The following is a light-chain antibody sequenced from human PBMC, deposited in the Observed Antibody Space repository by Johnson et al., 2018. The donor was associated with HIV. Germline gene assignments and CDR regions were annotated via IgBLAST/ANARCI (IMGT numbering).Light chain of an antibody. J-gene: IGLJ1*01. CDR3: GTWDSSLLTYG. CDR2: DNN. V-gene: IGLV1-51*01. Sequence: QSVLTQPPSVSAAPGQKVTISCSGSNSNIGNNYVSWYQQVPGTAPKLLIYDNNKRPSGIPDRFSGFKSGTSATLGITGIQTGDEADYYCGTWDSSLLTYGFGTGTKVTVL. CDR1: NSNIGNNY.